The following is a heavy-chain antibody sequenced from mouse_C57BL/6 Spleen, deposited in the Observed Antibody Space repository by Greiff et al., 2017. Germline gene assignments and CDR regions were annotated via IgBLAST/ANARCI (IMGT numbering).Heavy chain of an antibody. Sequence: QVQLQQPGAELVRPGSSVKLSCKASGYTFTSYWMHWVKQRPIQGLEWIGNIDPSDSETHYNQKFKDKATLTVDKSSSTAYMQLSSLTSEDSAVYYCARFYYYGSSYSYAMDYWGQGTSGTVSS. D-gene: IGHD1-1*01. CDR2: IDPSDSET. V-gene: IGHV1-52*01. J-gene: IGHJ4*01. CDR3: ARFYYYGSSYSYAMDY. CDR1: GYTFTSYW.